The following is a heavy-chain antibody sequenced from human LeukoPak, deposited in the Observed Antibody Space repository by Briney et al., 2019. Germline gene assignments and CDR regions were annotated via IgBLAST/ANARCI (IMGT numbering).Heavy chain of an antibody. CDR2: ISSSGSTI. V-gene: IGHV3-11*01. J-gene: IGHJ4*02. CDR3: ARARLLWFGFDY. D-gene: IGHD3-10*01. CDR1: GFTLSSYA. Sequence: GGSLRLSCAASGFTLSSYAMSWIRQAPGKGLEWVSYISSSGSTIYYADSVKGRFTISRDNAKNSLYLQMNSLRAEDTAVYYCARARLLWFGFDYWGQGTLVTVSP.